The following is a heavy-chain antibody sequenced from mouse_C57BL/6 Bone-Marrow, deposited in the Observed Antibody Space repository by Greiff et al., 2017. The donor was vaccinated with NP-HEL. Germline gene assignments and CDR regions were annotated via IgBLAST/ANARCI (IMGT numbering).Heavy chain of an antibody. CDR2: IDPSDSET. CDR1: GYTFTSYW. D-gene: IGHD1-1*01. Sequence: QVQLQQSGAELVRPGSSVKLSCKASGYTFTSYWMHWVKQRPIQGLEWIGNIDPSDSETHYNQKFKDKATLTVDKSSSTAYMQLSSLTSEDSAVYYCARGDITTVVAPFAYWGQGTLVTVSA. J-gene: IGHJ3*01. CDR3: ARGDITTVVAPFAY. V-gene: IGHV1-52*01.